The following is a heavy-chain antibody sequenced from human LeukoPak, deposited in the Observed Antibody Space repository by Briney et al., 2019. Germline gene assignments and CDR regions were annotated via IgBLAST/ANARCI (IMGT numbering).Heavy chain of an antibody. CDR2: ISSGSSAI. Sequence: GGSLRLSCAASGFTFSSYSLNWVRQAPGKGLEWISYISSGSSAIYYADSVKGRFTISRDNAKNSLYLQTNSLRAEDTAVYYCAAQSGSGSNYPDYWGQGTLVTVSS. J-gene: IGHJ4*02. CDR1: GFTFSSYS. CDR3: AAQSGSGSNYPDY. V-gene: IGHV3-48*01. D-gene: IGHD3-10*01.